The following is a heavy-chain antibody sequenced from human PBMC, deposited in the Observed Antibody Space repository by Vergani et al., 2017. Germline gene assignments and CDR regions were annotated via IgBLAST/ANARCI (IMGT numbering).Heavy chain of an antibody. D-gene: IGHD1-26*01. CDR1: GFTFSSYA. J-gene: IGHJ6*01. Sequence: QVQLVESGGGVVQPGRSLRLSCAASGFTFSSYAMHWVRQAPGKGLEWVAVISYDGSNKYYADSVKGRFTISRDNSKNTLYLQMNSLRAEDTAVYYCARXGEVGATIRFGMGVWGQG. V-gene: IGHV3-30-3*01. CDR2: ISYDGSNK. CDR3: ARXGEVGATIRFGMGV.